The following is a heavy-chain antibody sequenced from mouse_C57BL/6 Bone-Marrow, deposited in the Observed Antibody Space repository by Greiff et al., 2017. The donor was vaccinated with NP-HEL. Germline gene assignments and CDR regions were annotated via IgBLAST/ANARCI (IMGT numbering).Heavy chain of an antibody. J-gene: IGHJ1*03. CDR2: INPSSGYT. D-gene: IGHD2-12*01. CDR1: GYTFTSYT. V-gene: IGHV1-4*01. Sequence: QVQLQQSGAELARPGASVKMSCKASGYTFTSYTMHWVKQRPGQGLEWIGYINPSSGYTKYNQKFKDKATLTADKSSSTAYIQLIILTSAVSAVYYCARFCYPWYFDVWGTGTTVTFSS. CDR3: ARFCYPWYFDV.